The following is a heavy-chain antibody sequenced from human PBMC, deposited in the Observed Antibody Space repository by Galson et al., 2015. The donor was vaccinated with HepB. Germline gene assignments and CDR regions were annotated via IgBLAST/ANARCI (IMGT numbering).Heavy chain of an antibody. Sequence: SLRLSCAASGFSFDAYAMHWVRQAPGKGLEWVSGISWNSGTIGYGDSVKGRFTISRDNAKNSLFLQMNSLRAEDTAVYYCATSRTIDYWGQGTLVIVSS. V-gene: IGHV3-9*01. CDR3: ATSRTIDY. CDR2: ISWNSGTI. CDR1: GFSFDAYA. J-gene: IGHJ4*02. D-gene: IGHD1-14*01.